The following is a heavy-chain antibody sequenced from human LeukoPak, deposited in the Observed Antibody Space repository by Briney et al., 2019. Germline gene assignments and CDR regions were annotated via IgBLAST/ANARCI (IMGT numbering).Heavy chain of an antibody. CDR3: ARTRYYYNSRSYGAPYYFDY. Sequence: SETLSLTCAVSGGSISSNSYYWGWIRQPPGKGLEWIGSIYYSGSTYYNPSLKSRVTISVDTSKNQFSLELSSVTAADTAVYYCARTRYYYNSRSYGAPYYFDYWGQGTLVTVSS. V-gene: IGHV4-39*01. J-gene: IGHJ4*02. CDR1: GGSISSNSYY. CDR2: IYYSGST. D-gene: IGHD3-10*01.